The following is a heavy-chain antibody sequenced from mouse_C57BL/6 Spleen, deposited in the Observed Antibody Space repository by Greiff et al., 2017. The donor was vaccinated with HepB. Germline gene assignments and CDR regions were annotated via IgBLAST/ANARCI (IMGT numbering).Heavy chain of an antibody. CDR2: INPSTGGT. V-gene: IGHV1-42*01. J-gene: IGHJ2*01. CDR3: ARWGPTVVLDY. CDR1: GYSFTGYY. D-gene: IGHD1-1*01. Sequence: EVQGVESGPELVKPGASVKISCKASGYSFTGYYMNWVKQSPEKSLEWIGEINPSTGGTTYNQKFKAKATLTVDKSSSTAYMQLKSLTSEDSAVYYCARWGPTVVLDYWGQGTTLTVSS.